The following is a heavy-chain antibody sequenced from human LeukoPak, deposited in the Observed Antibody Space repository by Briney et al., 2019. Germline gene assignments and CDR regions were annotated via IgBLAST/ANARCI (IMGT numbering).Heavy chain of an antibody. J-gene: IGHJ6*03. CDR3: ARTTVTTFYYYMDV. V-gene: IGHV4-4*09. CDR2: IYTSGST. CDR1: GGSISSYY. D-gene: IGHD4-11*01. Sequence: SETLSLTCTVSGGSISSYYWSWIRQPPGKGLEWIGYIYTSGSTNYNPSLKSRVTISVDTSKNQFSLKLSSVTAADMAVYYCARTTVTTFYYYMDVWGKGTTVTVSS.